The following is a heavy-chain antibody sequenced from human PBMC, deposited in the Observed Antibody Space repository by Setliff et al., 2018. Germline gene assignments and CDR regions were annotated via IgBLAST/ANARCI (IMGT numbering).Heavy chain of an antibody. J-gene: IGHJ6*03. CDR3: ARDQDYYDSSGYYHYYYYMDV. V-gene: IGHV1-69*13. D-gene: IGHD3-22*01. Sequence: SVKVSCKASGGPFSSYAISWVRQAPGQGLEWMGGIIPIFGTANYAQKFQGRVTITADESTSTAYMELSSLRSEDTAVYYCARDQDYYDSSGYYHYYYYMDVWGKGTTVTVSS. CDR1: GGPFSSYA. CDR2: IIPIFGTA.